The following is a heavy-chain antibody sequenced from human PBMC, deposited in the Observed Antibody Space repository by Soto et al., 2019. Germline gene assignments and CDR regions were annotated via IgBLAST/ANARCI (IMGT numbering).Heavy chain of an antibody. CDR2: IGGSGGST. J-gene: IGHJ6*04. D-gene: IGHD3-3*01. CDR3: AKGFLDWLYERTFGYGMDV. Sequence: EVQLLESGGGLVQPGGSLRLSCAASGFTFSSYAMAWVRQAPGMGLEWVSVIGGSGGSTYYEDSVQGRFSVSRDNSKNTLFLQMNSLGVEDTAVYYCAKGFLDWLYERTFGYGMDVWGEGTTVTVSS. V-gene: IGHV3-23*01. CDR1: GFTFSSYA.